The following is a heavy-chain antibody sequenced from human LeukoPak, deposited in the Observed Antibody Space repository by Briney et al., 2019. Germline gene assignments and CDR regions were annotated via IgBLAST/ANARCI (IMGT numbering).Heavy chain of an antibody. CDR3: AREVELSTVTTNWFDP. CDR1: GYTFTSYY. Sequence: ASVKVSCKASGYTFTSYYMHWVRQAPGQGLEWMGWINPNSGGTNYAQKFQGRVTMTRDTSISTAYMELSRLRSDDTAVYYCAREVELSTVTTNWFDPWGQGTLVTVSS. D-gene: IGHD4-17*01. J-gene: IGHJ5*02. V-gene: IGHV1-2*02. CDR2: INPNSGGT.